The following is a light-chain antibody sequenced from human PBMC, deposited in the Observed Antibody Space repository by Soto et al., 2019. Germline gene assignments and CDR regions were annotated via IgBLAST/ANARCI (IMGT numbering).Light chain of an antibody. Sequence: DIEMTQSPSSVSASVGDTVTITCRASRDVRDWLAWYQQRPGTAPKVLIYAASTLQSGVPSRFSGSGSGTLFTLTISSLQPEDFATYYCQKANSFPLTFGGGTKVEIK. CDR1: RDVRDW. CDR3: QKANSFPLT. V-gene: IGKV1-12*01. CDR2: AAS. J-gene: IGKJ4*02.